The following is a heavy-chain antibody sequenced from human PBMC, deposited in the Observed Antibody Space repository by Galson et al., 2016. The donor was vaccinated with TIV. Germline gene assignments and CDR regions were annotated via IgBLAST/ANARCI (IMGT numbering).Heavy chain of an antibody. Sequence: SETLSLTCTVSNGSISTHYWSWIRQPAGKGLEWIGRTYTSGATNYNPSLKSRVTMSVDTSNNQFSLTLNSVTAADTAVYYCARHGVGYNSGPRGYYYYFYMDVWGKGTTVAVSS. V-gene: IGHV4-4*07. CDR3: ARHGVGYNSGPRGYYYYFYMDV. D-gene: IGHD1-20*01. J-gene: IGHJ6*03. CDR1: NGSISTHY. CDR2: TYTSGAT.